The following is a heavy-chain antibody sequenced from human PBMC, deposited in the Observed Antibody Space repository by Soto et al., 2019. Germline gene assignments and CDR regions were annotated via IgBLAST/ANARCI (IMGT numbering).Heavy chain of an antibody. CDR1: GYTFTSYY. D-gene: IGHD4-4*01. CDR3: AGGGNVLSMDV. V-gene: IGHV1-46*01. Sequence: QVQLVQSGAEVKKPGASVKVSCKASGYTFTSYYMHWVRLAPGQGLEWMGIINPDGGGTSYAQQFQGRVIMTRDTSTSTVYMEMSSLRSEDTAVYYCAGGGNVLSMDVWGQGTTVTVSS. J-gene: IGHJ6*02. CDR2: INPDGGGT.